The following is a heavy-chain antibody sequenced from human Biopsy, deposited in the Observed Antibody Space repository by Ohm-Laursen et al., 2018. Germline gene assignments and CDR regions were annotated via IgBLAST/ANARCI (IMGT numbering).Heavy chain of an antibody. V-gene: IGHV4-59*08. CDR3: ARNRVDVVKVTTIGWNFDL. CDR2: IHYTGHI. J-gene: IGHJ2*01. CDR1: GDTISTYY. D-gene: IGHD5-12*01. Sequence: PGTLSLTWTVSGDTISTYYWNWIRQTPGKGLEWIGYIHYTGHIRINPSLNSRATISVDTSKGQFSLKLSSLAAADTAIYYCARNRVDVVKVTTIGWNFDLWGRGTLVTVS.